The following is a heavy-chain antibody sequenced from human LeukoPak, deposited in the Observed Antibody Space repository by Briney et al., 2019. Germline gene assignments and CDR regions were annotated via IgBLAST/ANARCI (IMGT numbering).Heavy chain of an antibody. CDR2: MTSSGSTK. D-gene: IGHD6-19*01. V-gene: IGHV3-11*04. CDR3: ARAYSSGWYYFDY. CDR1: GFTLSDYY. Sequence: GGSLRLSCAASGFTLSDYYMSWIRQAPGKGLEWVSYMTSSGSTKYYADSVKGRFTISRDNAKNSLYLQMNSLRAEDTAVYYCARAYSSGWYYFDYWGQGTLVTVSS. J-gene: IGHJ4*02.